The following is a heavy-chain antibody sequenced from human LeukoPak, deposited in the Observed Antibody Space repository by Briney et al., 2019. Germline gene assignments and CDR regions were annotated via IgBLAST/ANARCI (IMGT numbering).Heavy chain of an antibody. D-gene: IGHD6-19*01. CDR2: INPNSGGT. CDR1: GYTFTGYY. CDR3: ARDQGGYSSGWTYFDY. V-gene: IGHV1-2*02. J-gene: IGHJ4*02. Sequence: ASVKVSCKASGYTFTGYYMHWVRQAPGQGLEWMGWINPNSGGTNYAQKLQGRVTMTTDTSTSTAYMELRSLRSDDTAVYYCARDQGGYSSGWTYFDYWGQGTLVTVSS.